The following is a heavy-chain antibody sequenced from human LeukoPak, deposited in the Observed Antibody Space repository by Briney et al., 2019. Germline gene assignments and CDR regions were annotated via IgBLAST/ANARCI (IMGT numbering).Heavy chain of an antibody. D-gene: IGHD5-18*01. CDR1: GYTFTSYG. CDR2: MNPNSGNT. J-gene: IGHJ6*03. CDR3: ARGYSYGYHYYYYMDV. Sequence: ASVKVSCKASGYTFTSYGISWVRQATGQGLEWMGWMNPNSGNTGYAQKFQGRVTMTRNTSISTAYMELSSLRSEDTAVYYCARGYSYGYHYYYYMDVWGKGTTVTISS. V-gene: IGHV1-8*02.